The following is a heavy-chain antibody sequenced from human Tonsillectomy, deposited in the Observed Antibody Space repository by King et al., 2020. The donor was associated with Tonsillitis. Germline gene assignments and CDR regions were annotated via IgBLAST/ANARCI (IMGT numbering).Heavy chain of an antibody. Sequence: VQLVESGGGLVQPGGSLRLSCAGSGFIFSSYWMHWVRQAPGKGLVWVSRINSDGSSTNYADSVKGRFTISRDNDKNTLYLQMNSLRAEDTAVYYCARAYEILTGRNGLDYWGQGTLVTVSS. D-gene: IGHD3-9*01. J-gene: IGHJ4*02. CDR3: ARAYEILTGRNGLDY. CDR2: INSDGSST. V-gene: IGHV3-74*01. CDR1: GFIFSSYW.